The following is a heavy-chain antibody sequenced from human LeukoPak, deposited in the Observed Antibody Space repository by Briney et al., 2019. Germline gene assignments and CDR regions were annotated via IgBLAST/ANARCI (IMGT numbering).Heavy chain of an antibody. D-gene: IGHD4-23*01. CDR1: GASIKNYY. V-gene: IGHV4-59*01. J-gene: IGHJ4*02. CDR3: ARYYGDKPGAYFDY. Sequence: PSETLSLTCTVSGASIKNYYWTWIRQPPGKRLEWIGYIFYSGTTNYNASLKSRVTLSVDTSKNQFSLKLSSVTAADTAVYYCARYYGDKPGAYFDYWGQGALVTVSS. CDR2: IFYSGTT.